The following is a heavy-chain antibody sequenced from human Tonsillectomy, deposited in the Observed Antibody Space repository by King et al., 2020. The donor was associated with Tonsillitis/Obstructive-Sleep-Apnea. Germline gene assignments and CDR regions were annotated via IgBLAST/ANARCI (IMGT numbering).Heavy chain of an antibody. CDR2: ISAYNGNT. J-gene: IGHJ4*02. V-gene: IGHV1-18*01. D-gene: IGHD3-22*01. CDR1: GYTFTSYG. CDR3: ARSTSALIFYASSGAFFDY. Sequence: QLVQSGAEVKKPGASVKVSCKASGYTFTSYGISWVRQAPGQGLEWMGWISAYNGNTNYAQKLQGRVTMTTDTSTRTDYMELRSLRSEDTAVYYCARSTSALIFYASSGAFFDYWGQGTLVTVSS.